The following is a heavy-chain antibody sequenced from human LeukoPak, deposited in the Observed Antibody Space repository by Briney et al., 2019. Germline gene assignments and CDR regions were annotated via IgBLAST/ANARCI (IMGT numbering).Heavy chain of an antibody. V-gene: IGHV4-34*01. D-gene: IGHD4-11*01. J-gene: IGHJ4*02. CDR3: TNTNYENFDY. CDR1: GGSFSGYY. CDR2: INHSGST. Sequence: PSETLSLTCAVYGGSFSGYYWSWIRQPPGKGLEWIGDINHSGSTNYNPSLKSRVTISVDTSKNQFSLKLSSVTAADTAVYYCTNTNYENFDYWGQGTLVTVSS.